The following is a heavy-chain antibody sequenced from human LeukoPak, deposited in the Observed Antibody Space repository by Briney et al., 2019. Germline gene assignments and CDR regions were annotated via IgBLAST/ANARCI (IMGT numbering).Heavy chain of an antibody. J-gene: IGHJ2*01. D-gene: IGHD4-17*01. V-gene: IGHV1-69*05. CDR2: IIPIFGTA. CDR1: GGTFSSYA. CDR3: ATRPPPNDYGGYSSGGWYFDL. Sequence: ASVKVSCKASGGTFSSYAISWVRQAPGQGLEWMGGIIPIFGTANYAQKFQGRVTITTDESTSTAYMELSSLRSEDTAVYYCATRPPPNDYGGYSSGGWYFDLWGRGTLVTVSS.